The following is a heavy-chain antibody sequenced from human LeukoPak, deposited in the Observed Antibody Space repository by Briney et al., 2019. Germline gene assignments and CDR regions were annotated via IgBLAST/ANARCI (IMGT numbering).Heavy chain of an antibody. D-gene: IGHD3-16*02. CDR1: GGSISSGDYY. J-gene: IGHJ4*02. V-gene: IGHV4-30-4*01. Sequence: PSETLSLTCTVSGGSISSGDYYLSWIRQPPGKGLEWIGYIYYSGSTYYNPSLKSRVTISVDTSKNQFSLKLSSVTAADTAVYYCARDHGWLSVDYWGQGTLVTVSS. CDR3: ARDHGWLSVDY. CDR2: IYYSGST.